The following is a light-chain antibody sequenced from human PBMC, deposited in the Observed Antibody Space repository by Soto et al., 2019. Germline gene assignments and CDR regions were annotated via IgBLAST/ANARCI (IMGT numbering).Light chain of an antibody. V-gene: IGKV3-20*01. J-gene: IGKJ2*01. Sequence: EVVLTQSPGTLSLSPGERASLSCRASQSVSNNYLAWYQQKPGQSPKRLIFDSSDRATGIPDRFSGSGSGTDFTLTISRLEPEDFAVYYCQQYGSSPPYTFGQGTKLEIK. CDR3: QQYGSSPPYT. CDR2: DSS. CDR1: QSVSNNY.